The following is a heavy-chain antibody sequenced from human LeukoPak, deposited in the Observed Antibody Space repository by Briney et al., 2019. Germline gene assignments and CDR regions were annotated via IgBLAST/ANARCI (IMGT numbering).Heavy chain of an antibody. CDR1: GFTFSSYW. V-gene: IGHV3-7*01. D-gene: IGHD2-15*01. Sequence: GGTLRLSCAASGFTFSSYWMSWVRQAPGKGLEWVANIKQDGSEKYYVDSVKGRFTISRDNAKNSLYLQMNSLRAEDTAVYYCARDYRGYRAPYYFDYWGQGTLVTVSS. CDR3: ARDYRGYRAPYYFDY. J-gene: IGHJ4*02. CDR2: IKQDGSEK.